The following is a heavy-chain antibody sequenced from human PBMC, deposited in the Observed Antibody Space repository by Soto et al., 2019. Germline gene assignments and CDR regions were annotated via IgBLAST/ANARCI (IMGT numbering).Heavy chain of an antibody. J-gene: IGHJ4*02. D-gene: IGHD3-22*01. V-gene: IGHV3-30*04. CDR2: ISHDGSDK. Sequence: PGGSLRLSCAASGFTFSSYTMHWVRQTPGKGLERVAVISHDGSDKYYADSVKGRFTISRDNSKNTLYLQMNSLRREDTSVYYCAREYSLAVVVPWYWAQGILVTVSS. CDR3: AREYSLAVVVPWY. CDR1: GFTFSSYT.